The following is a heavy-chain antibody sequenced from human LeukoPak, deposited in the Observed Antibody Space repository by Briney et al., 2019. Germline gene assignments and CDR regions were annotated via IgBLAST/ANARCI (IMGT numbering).Heavy chain of an antibody. Sequence: SETLSLTCTVSGGSISSYYWSWIRQPAGKGLEWIGRIYTSGSTNYNPSLKSRVTMSVDTSKNQFSLKLSSVTAADTAVYYCARQPSSGWYPQIDYWGQGTLVTVSS. CDR3: ARQPSSGWYPQIDY. J-gene: IGHJ4*02. D-gene: IGHD6-19*01. CDR1: GGSISSYY. V-gene: IGHV4-4*07. CDR2: IYTSGST.